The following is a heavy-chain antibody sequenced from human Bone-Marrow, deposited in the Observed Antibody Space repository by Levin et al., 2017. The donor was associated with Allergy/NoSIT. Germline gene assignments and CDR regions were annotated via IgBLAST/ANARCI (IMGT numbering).Heavy chain of an antibody. CDR1: GGSISTGSYY. J-gene: IGHJ6*04. V-gene: IGHV4-39*01. Sequence: SETLSLTCNVSGGSISTGSYYWGWIRQPPGKGLEWIGSIFYGGSTHYKPSLKSRVTISVDSSKNQFSLRLSSVIAADTAVYYCASPSCGDSSCYNVAVWGEGTTVIVSS. D-gene: IGHD2-2*02. CDR2: IFYGGST. CDR3: ASPSCGDSSCYNVAV.